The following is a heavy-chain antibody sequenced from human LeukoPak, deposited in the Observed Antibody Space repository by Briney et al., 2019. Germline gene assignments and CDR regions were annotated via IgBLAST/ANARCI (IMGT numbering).Heavy chain of an antibody. CDR2: IYHSGST. CDR3: ASGRASRPTTY. V-gene: IGHV4-30-2*01. J-gene: IGHJ4*02. D-gene: IGHD1-26*01. CDR1: GGSISSGGYS. Sequence: SETLSLTCAVSGGSISSGGYSWSWIRQPPGKGLEWIGYIYHSGSTYYNPSLKSRVTISVDTSKNQFSLKLSSVTAADTAVYYCASGRASRPTTYWGQGTLVTVSS.